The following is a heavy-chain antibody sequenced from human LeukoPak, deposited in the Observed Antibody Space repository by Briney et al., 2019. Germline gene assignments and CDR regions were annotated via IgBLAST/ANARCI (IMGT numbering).Heavy chain of an antibody. Sequence: AGGSLRLSCAASGFTFSSYWMTWVRQAPGKGLEWVANIKQDGSEKYYVDSVKGRFTISRDNAKNSLYLQMNSLRAEDTAVYYCARENHYNWNYWGWDYPYYYYMDVWGKGTTVTVSS. J-gene: IGHJ6*03. CDR2: IKQDGSEK. V-gene: IGHV3-7*01. D-gene: IGHD1-7*01. CDR1: GFTFSSYW. CDR3: ARENHYNWNYWGWDYPYYYYMDV.